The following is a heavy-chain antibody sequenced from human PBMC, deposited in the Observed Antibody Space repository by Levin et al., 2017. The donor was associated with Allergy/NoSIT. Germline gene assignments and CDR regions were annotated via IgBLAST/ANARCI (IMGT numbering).Heavy chain of an antibody. D-gene: IGHD3-16*01. J-gene: IGHJ4*02. Sequence: EASVKVSCKASGYTFIGYYLHWVRQAPGQGLEWMGRINPNSGDTSYAQKFRGRVTMTRDTSISTAYMELSRLTSDDTAVYYCARGPTGEYDFWGQGTLVTVSS. V-gene: IGHV1-2*06. CDR3: ARGPTGEYDF. CDR1: GYTFIGYY. CDR2: INPNSGDT.